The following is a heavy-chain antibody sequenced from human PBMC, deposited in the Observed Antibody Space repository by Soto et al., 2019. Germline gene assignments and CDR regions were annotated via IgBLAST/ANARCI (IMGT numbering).Heavy chain of an antibody. D-gene: IGHD1-1*01. V-gene: IGHV3-74*01. CDR2: ISDDGTTT. Sequence: PGGSLRISCVVSGFTFSMYWMHWVRQGPEQSPFWGSRISDDGTTTNYADSVRGRFTISRDNSKNTLYLQMNNWKPDDTASYYGTRGNRAESSGKEAHSGQGTPVTVS. J-gene: IGHJ4*02. CDR3: TRGNRAESSGKEAH. CDR1: GFTFSMYW.